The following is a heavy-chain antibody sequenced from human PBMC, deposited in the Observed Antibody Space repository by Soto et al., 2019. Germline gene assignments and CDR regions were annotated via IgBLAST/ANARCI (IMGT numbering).Heavy chain of an antibody. CDR2: IIPIFGTA. CDR3: AREIGGSGSYYDYGMVV. CDR1: GGTFSSYA. D-gene: IGHD3-10*01. V-gene: IGHV1-69*13. Sequence: SVKVSCKASGGTFSSYAISWVRQAPGQGLEWMGGIIPIFGTANYAQKFQGRVTITADESTSTAYMELSSLRPEDTAVYYCAREIGGSGSYYDYGMVVWGQGTTVTVSS. J-gene: IGHJ6*02.